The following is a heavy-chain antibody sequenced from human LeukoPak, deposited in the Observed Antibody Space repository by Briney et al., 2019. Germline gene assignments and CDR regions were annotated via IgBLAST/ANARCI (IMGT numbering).Heavy chain of an antibody. V-gene: IGHV4-39*07. CDR3: ARGPRDRVGLGYYYYYMDV. CDR1: GGSISSSSYY. D-gene: IGHD1-14*01. Sequence: KPSETLSLTCTVSGGSISSSSYYWGWIRQPPGKGLEWIGSIYYSGSTYYNPSLKSRVTISVDTSKNQFSLKLSSVTAADTAVYYCARGPRDRVGLGYYYYYMDVWGKGTTVTVSS. J-gene: IGHJ6*03. CDR2: IYYSGST.